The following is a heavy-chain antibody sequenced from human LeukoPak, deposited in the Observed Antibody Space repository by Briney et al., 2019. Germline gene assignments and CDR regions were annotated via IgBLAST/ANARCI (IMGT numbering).Heavy chain of an antibody. V-gene: IGHV3-21*01. D-gene: IGHD1-26*01. Sequence: GGSLRLSCAASGFTFSSYSMNWVRQAPGKGLEWVSSISSSSSYIYHADSVKGRFTISRDNAKNSLYLQMNSLRAEDTAVYYCARDSSGSYSSFDYWGQGTLVTVSS. J-gene: IGHJ4*02. CDR2: ISSSSSYI. CDR1: GFTFSSYS. CDR3: ARDSSGSYSSFDY.